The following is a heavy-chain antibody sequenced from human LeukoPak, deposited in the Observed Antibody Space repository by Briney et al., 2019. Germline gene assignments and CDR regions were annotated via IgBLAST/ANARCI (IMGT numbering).Heavy chain of an antibody. Sequence: PSETLSLTCTVSGGSISSSSYYWGWIRQPPGKGLEWIGSIYYSGSTYYNPSLKSRVTISVDTSKNQFSLKLSSVTAADTAVYYCARREAQDPDDDYYDSSGYPSQYFQHWGQGTLVTVPS. CDR2: IYYSGST. CDR1: GGSISSSSYY. J-gene: IGHJ1*01. D-gene: IGHD3-22*01. V-gene: IGHV4-39*01. CDR3: ARREAQDPDDDYYDSSGYPSQYFQH.